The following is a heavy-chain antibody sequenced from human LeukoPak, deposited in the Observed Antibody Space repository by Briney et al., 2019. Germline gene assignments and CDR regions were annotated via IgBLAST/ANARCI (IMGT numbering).Heavy chain of an antibody. CDR3: ARRYCSGGSCYFDY. CDR1: GRSISSGGYS. V-gene: IGHV4-30-2*01. Sequence: KTSQTLSLTCAVSGRSISSGGYSWSSIRQPPGTGLEWIGYIYHSGSTYYNPSLKSRVTISVDRSKNQFSLKLSSVTAADTAVYYCARRYCSGGSCYFDYWGQGTLVTVSS. J-gene: IGHJ4*02. CDR2: IYHSGST. D-gene: IGHD2-15*01.